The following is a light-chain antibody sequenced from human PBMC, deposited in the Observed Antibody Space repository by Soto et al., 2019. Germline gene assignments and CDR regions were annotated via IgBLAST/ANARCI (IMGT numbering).Light chain of an antibody. CDR2: RAS. CDR1: ESINGW. J-gene: IGKJ3*01. V-gene: IGKV1-5*03. CDR3: QQYNSYFFT. Sequence: DIPMTQSPSTLSASVGDRVNITCRASESINGWLAWYQQKPGKAPKLLISRASDLQTGVPTRFSGSGSGTEFTLTISSLQTDDFATYYCQQYNSYFFTFVPGTKVDVK.